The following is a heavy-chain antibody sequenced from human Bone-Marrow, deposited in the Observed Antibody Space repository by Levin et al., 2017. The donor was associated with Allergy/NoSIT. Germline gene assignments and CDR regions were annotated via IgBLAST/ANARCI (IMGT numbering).Heavy chain of an antibody. Sequence: GGSLRLSCAGSGFSFSTSSMNWVRQAPGKGLEWVSSISSRSSHIYYGDSVKGRFTISRDNAKNSVYLQMNSLRAEDTAVYFCTLTTMTADFDLWGQGALVTVSS. CDR3: TLTTMTADFDL. CDR1: GFSFSTSS. V-gene: IGHV3-21*01. CDR2: ISSRSSHI. D-gene: IGHD4-17*01. J-gene: IGHJ4*02.